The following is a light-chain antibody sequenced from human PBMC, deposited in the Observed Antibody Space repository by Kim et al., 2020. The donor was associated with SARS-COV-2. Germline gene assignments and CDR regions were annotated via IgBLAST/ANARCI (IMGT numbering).Light chain of an antibody. J-gene: IGKJ2*01. V-gene: IGKV3-11*01. CDR1: QSVDSY. Sequence: EIVLTQSPATLSLSPGERATLSCRASQSVDSYLAWYQHKPGQAPRLLIYDATNMATGIPARFSGSGSGTDFTLTISSLEPEDFAVYYCHQRSDWPPYTFGQGTKLEIK. CDR2: DAT. CDR3: HQRSDWPPYT.